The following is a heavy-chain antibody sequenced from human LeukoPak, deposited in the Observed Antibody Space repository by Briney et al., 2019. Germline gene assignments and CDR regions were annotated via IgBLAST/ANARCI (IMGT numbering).Heavy chain of an antibody. CDR3: ASYSSSWSYFDY. D-gene: IGHD6-13*01. V-gene: IGHV4-59*01. CDR1: GRSISSYY. Sequence: PTETLSLTCTVSGRSISSYYWSWIRQPPGKGLEWIGYFYYSGSTNYNPSLKSRVTISVDTSKNQFSLKLSSVTAADTAVYYCASYSSSWSYFDYWGQGTLVTASS. CDR2: FYYSGST. J-gene: IGHJ4*02.